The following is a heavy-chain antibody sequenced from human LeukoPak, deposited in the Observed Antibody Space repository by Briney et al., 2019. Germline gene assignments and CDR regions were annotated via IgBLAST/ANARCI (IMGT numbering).Heavy chain of an antibody. D-gene: IGHD6-19*01. Sequence: GGSLRLSCAASGFTFSNYGMNWVRQAPGKGLEWVSAISGSGHNTYYADSVKGRFTISRDNSKNTLYLQMNSLKTEDTAVYSTQPWQVDYWGQGTLVTVSS. CDR2: ISGSGHNT. J-gene: IGHJ4*02. CDR1: GFTFSNYG. CDR3: QPWQVDY. V-gene: IGHV3-23*01.